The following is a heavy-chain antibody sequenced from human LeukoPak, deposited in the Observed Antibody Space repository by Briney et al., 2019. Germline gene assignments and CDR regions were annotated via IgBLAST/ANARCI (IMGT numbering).Heavy chain of an antibody. CDR3: AKDAVYGSGGEGYYFDY. CDR2: ISWNCGSI. V-gene: IGHV3-9*01. D-gene: IGHD3-10*01. J-gene: IGHJ4*02. Sequence: GRSLRLSCAASGFTFDDYAMHWVRQAPGKGLEWVSGISWNCGSIGYADSVKGRFTISRDNAKNSLYLQMNSLRAEDTALYYCAKDAVYGSGGEGYYFDYWGQGTLVTVSS. CDR1: GFTFDDYA.